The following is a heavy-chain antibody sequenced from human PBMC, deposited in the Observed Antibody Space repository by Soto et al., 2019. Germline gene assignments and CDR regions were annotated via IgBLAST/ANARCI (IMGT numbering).Heavy chain of an antibody. V-gene: IGHV4-39*01. CDR2: TYYSRST. CDR1: GGSISSSSYY. D-gene: IGHD5-12*01. Sequence: SETLSLTCTVSGGSISSSSYYWGWIRQPPGKGLEWIGSTYYSRSTYYNPSLKSRVTISVDTSKNQFSLKLSSVTAADTAVYYCALLSGYDLDYYYAMDVWGQGTTVTVS. CDR3: ALLSGYDLDYYYAMDV. J-gene: IGHJ6*02.